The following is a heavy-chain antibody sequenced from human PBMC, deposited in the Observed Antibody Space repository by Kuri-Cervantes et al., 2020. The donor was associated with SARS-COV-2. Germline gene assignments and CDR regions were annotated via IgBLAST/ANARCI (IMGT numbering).Heavy chain of an antibody. CDR1: GYTFTGYY. J-gene: IGHJ5*02. CDR3: ARVGFVVVPAAIRANNWFDP. D-gene: IGHD2-2*01. CDR2: ISTFNANT. Sequence: ASVKVSCKASGYTFTGYYMHWVRQAPGQGLEWMGWISTFNANTNYAQKFQGRVTMTTDTSTSTAYMELRSLRSDDTAVYYCARVGFVVVPAAIRANNWFDPWGQGTLVTVSS. V-gene: IGHV1-18*04.